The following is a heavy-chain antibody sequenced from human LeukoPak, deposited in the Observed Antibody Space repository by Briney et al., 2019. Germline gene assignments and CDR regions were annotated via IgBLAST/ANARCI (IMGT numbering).Heavy chain of an antibody. Sequence: SETLSLTXTVSGGSISSYYWSWIGQPPGKGLEWIGYIYYSGSTNYNPSLKSRVTISVDTSKNRFSLKLSSVTAADTAVYYCAVSLIVGAPDAFYWGQGTLVTVSS. CDR2: IYYSGST. CDR1: GGSISSYY. CDR3: AVSLIVGAPDAFY. V-gene: IGHV4-59*01. D-gene: IGHD1-26*01. J-gene: IGHJ4*02.